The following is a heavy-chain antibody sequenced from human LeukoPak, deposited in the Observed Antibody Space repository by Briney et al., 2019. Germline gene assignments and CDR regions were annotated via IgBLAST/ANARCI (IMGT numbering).Heavy chain of an antibody. CDR3: AREGCSSTSCYWEDAFDI. J-gene: IGHJ3*02. D-gene: IGHD2-2*01. V-gene: IGHV3-21*01. CDR2: ISSSSSYI. CDR1: GFTFSSYS. Sequence: GGSLRLSXAASGFTFSSYSMNWVRQAPGKGLEWVSSISSSSSYIDYADSVKGRFTISRDNAKNSLYLQMNSLRAEDTAVYYCAREGCSSTSCYWEDAFDIWGQGTMVTVSS.